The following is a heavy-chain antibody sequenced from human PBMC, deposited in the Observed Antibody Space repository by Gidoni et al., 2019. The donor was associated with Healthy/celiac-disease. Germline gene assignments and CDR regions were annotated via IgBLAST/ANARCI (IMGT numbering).Heavy chain of an antibody. V-gene: IGHV4-39*01. Sequence: QLQLQESGPGLVKPSETLSLTCTVSGGSISSSSYYWGWIRQPPGKGLEWIGSIYYSGSTYYNPSLKSRVTISVDTSKNQFSLKLSSVTAADTAVYYCARYYCSSTSCYPDYWGQGTLVTVSS. D-gene: IGHD2-2*01. J-gene: IGHJ4*02. CDR1: GGSISSSSYY. CDR3: ARYYCSSTSCYPDY. CDR2: IYYSGST.